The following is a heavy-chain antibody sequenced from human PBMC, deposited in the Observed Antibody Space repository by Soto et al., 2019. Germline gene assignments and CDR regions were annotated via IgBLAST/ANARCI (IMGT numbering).Heavy chain of an antibody. CDR2: ISPLKGRT. CDR1: GYTFTSYG. Sequence: QVPLVQSGPDLKRPGASMKVSCKASGYTFTSYGISWVRQAPGQGLEWMAWISPLKGRTQYSQKAQGRVTLSTDTSSTAAYMERTTLRVDDPAVYYCAMNYGDRTAYFKPWGQGALVTVS. D-gene: IGHD4-17*01. CDR3: AMNYGDRTAYFKP. V-gene: IGHV1-18*04. J-gene: IGHJ1*01.